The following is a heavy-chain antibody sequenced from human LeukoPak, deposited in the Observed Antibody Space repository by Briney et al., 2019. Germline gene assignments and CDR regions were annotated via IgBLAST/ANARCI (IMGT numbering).Heavy chain of an antibody. CDR3: ARLGLGCSGGSCSSKGMDV. CDR2: INPNSGGT. CDR1: GYTFTGYY. V-gene: IGHV1-2*06. Sequence: ASVTVSCKASGYTFTGYYMHWVRQAPGQGLEWMGRINPNSGGTNYAQKFQGRVTMTRDTSISTAYMELSRLRSDDTAVYYCARLGLGCSGGSCSSKGMDVWGQGTTVTVSS. J-gene: IGHJ6*02. D-gene: IGHD2-15*01.